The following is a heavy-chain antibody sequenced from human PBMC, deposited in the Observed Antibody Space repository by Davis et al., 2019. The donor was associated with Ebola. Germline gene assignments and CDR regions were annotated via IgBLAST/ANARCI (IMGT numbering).Heavy chain of an antibody. V-gene: IGHV3-21*01. J-gene: IGHJ6*02. CDR2: ISSSSSYI. D-gene: IGHD2-2*01. CDR3: ARERDIVVVPAAMLYYYYYGMDV. CDR1: GFTFSSYS. Sequence: GESLKISCAASGFTFSSYSMNWVRQAPGKGLEWVSSISSSSSYIYYADSVKGRFTISRDNAKNSLYLQMNSLRAEDTAVYYCARERDIVVVPAAMLYYYYYGMDVWGQGTTVTVSS.